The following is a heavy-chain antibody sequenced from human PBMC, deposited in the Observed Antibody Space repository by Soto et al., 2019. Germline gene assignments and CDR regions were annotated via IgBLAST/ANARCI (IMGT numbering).Heavy chain of an antibody. V-gene: IGHV4-4*07. Sequence: QVQLQESGPGLVKPSETLSLTCTVSGASISNAYWSWIRQAAGKRLEWIGRIHSSGTFNYNPSLKSRVSISRDTSKNKIALKLSSVTAADTAVYYCARDNIVSKGYGMDVWGQGTTVTVSS. D-gene: IGHD5-12*01. J-gene: IGHJ6*02. CDR3: ARDNIVSKGYGMDV. CDR2: IHSSGTF. CDR1: GASISNAY.